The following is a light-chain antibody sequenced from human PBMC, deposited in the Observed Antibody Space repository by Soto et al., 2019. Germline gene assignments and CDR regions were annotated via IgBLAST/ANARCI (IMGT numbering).Light chain of an antibody. CDR2: DVS. V-gene: IGKV1-13*02. CDR3: QQFNSYPIT. Sequence: AIQLTQSPSSLSASVGDRVTISCRASQDVRGALAWYQQKPGTAPKILIYDVSVLESGVPTRFSGSGSGTDFTITITSLQPVDFATYYCQQFNSYPITFGQGTRLEIK. CDR1: QDVRGA. J-gene: IGKJ5*01.